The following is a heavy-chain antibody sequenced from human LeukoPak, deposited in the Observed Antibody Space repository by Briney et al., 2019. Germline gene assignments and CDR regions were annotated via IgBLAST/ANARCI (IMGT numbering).Heavy chain of an antibody. CDR3: ARDREFDYGSGTTPFDY. CDR1: GYSISSGYY. CDR2: IYHSGST. V-gene: IGHV4-38-2*02. Sequence: SETLSLTCAVSGYSISSGYYWGWIRQPPGKGLEWIGSIYHSGSTYYNPSLKSRVTISVDTSKNQFSLKLSSVTAADTAVYYCARDREFDYGSGTTPFDYRGQGTLVTVSS. J-gene: IGHJ4*02. D-gene: IGHD3-10*01.